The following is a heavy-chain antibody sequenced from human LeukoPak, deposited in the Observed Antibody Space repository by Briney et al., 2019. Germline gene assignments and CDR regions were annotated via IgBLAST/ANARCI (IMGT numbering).Heavy chain of an antibody. V-gene: IGHV5-51*01. CDR1: GYSFSIYW. D-gene: IGHD3-10*01. CDR3: ARQDPAGEYYFDH. J-gene: IGHJ4*02. Sequence: GESLKISCKGSGYSFSIYWIGWVRQLPGKGVEWMGIIHPGDSDTRYSPSFQGQVTISADKSLSTAYLQWSSLKASDTAMYYCARQDPAGEYYFDHWGQGTRATVTA. CDR2: IHPGDSDT.